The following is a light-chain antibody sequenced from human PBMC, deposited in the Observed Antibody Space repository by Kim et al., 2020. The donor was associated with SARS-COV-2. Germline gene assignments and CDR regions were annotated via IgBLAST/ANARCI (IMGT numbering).Light chain of an antibody. Sequence: PGERATPSCRTSQSVGSSLAWYQHKAGQAPRRLIHDASSRAPGVPVRFSASGSGTDFTLTIDSLQPDDCAVYYCQQRSNWPEGLTFGGGTKVDIK. CDR1: QSVGSS. CDR2: DAS. V-gene: IGKV3-11*01. J-gene: IGKJ4*01. CDR3: QQRSNWPEGLT.